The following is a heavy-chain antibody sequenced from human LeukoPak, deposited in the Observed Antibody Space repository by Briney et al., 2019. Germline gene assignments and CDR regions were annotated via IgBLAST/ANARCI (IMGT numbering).Heavy chain of an antibody. V-gene: IGHV3-48*01. D-gene: IGHD4/OR15-4a*01. Sequence: GGPLRLSCVPSVFTFSIYSINRVREAPGKGLEGVSYISSGSRAVSYADSVKGRFTISRDNAKKSLSLQMNSLRADDTAVYYCARDPPPANPAFDIWGQGAMVTVSS. CDR3: ARDPPPANPAFDI. CDR1: VFTFSIYS. CDR2: ISSGSRAV. J-gene: IGHJ3*02.